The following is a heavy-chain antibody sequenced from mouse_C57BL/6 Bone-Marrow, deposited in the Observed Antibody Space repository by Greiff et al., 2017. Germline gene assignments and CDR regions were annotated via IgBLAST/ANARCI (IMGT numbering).Heavy chain of an antibody. CDR3: ARQGYDYLDY. V-gene: IGHV5-6*01. Sequence: EVKLVESGGDLVKPGGSLKLSCAASGFTFSSYGMSWVRQTPDKRLEWAATISSGGSYTYYPDSVKGRFTISRDNAKNTLYLQMRSLKSEDTAMYYCARQGYDYLDYWGQGTTLTGSS. J-gene: IGHJ2*01. D-gene: IGHD2-3*01. CDR1: GFTFSSYG. CDR2: ISSGGSYT.